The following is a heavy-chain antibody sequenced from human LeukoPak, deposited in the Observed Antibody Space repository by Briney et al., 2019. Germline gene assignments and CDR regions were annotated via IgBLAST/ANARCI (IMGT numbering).Heavy chain of an antibody. Sequence: SETLSLTCAVSGGSISSGGYSWSWIRQPPGKGLEWIGEINHSGSTNYNPSLKSRVTISVDTSKNQFSLKLSSVTAADTAVYYCARGRKVDSTNFDYWGQGTLVTVSS. J-gene: IGHJ4*02. D-gene: IGHD2-8*01. V-gene: IGHV4-30-2*01. CDR3: ARGRKVDSTNFDY. CDR2: INHSGST. CDR1: GGSISSGGYS.